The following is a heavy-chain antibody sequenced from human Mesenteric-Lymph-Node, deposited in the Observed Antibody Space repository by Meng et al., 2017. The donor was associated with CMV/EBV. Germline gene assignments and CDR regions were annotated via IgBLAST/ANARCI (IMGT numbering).Heavy chain of an antibody. CDR1: GGSISSRSFY. D-gene: IGHD1-7*01. CDR3: ARDYNWNYGVIDY. Sequence: SETLSLTCTASGGSISSRSFYWGWIRQPPGKGLEWIGTIYYSGSTYYNPSLKSRVTISVDTSKNQFSLKLSSVTAADTAVYYCARDYNWNYGVIDYWGQGTLVTVSS. J-gene: IGHJ4*02. V-gene: IGHV4-39*07. CDR2: IYYSGST.